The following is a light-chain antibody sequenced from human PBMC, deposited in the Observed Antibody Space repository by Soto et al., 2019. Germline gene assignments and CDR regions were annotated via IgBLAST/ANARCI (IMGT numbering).Light chain of an antibody. J-gene: IGKJ5*01. CDR1: QSISSW. V-gene: IGKV1-5*01. CDR2: DAS. CDR3: QQYNSYSYT. Sequence: DIQMTQSPSTLSASVGDRVTITCRASQSISSWLAWYQQKPGKAPKLLIYDASSLESRVPTRFSGSGSGTEFTLTTSSLQPDDFATYYCQQYNSYSYTFGQGTRLEIK.